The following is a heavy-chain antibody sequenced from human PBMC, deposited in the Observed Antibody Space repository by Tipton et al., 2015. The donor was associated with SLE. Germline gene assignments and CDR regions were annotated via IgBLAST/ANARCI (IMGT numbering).Heavy chain of an antibody. D-gene: IGHD6-19*01. CDR2: ISAYNGNT. J-gene: IGHJ4*02. Sequence: QSGPEVKKPGASAKVSCKASGYTFSSYEISWVRQAPGQGLEWMGWISAYNGNTNYAQKLQGRVTMTTDTSTSTAYMELRSLRSDDTTVYYCARATAGGSSGWSFDYWGQRTLVTVSS. V-gene: IGHV1-18*01. CDR1: GYTFSSYE. CDR3: ARATAGGSSGWSFDY.